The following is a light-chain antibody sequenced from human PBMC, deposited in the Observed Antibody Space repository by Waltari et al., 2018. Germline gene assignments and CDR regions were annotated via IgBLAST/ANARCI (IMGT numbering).Light chain of an antibody. CDR2: GAS. J-gene: IGKJ1*01. CDR3: QQYNNYWT. CDR1: QTVSNN. V-gene: IGKV3-15*01. Sequence: EIVMTQSPASLSVSPGERATLSCLASQTVSNNLAWYQQKPGQAPRLLIYGASTRATGVPARFSGSGSGTEFTLTISSLRSEDFAVYYCQQYNNYWTFGQGTKVEIK.